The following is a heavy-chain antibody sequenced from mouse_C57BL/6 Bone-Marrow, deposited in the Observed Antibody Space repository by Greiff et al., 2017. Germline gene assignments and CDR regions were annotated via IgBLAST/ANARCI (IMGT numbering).Heavy chain of an antibody. CDR2: IDPANGNT. Sequence: EVQLQQSVAELMRPGASVKLSCTASGFTITNTYMHWVKPRPEQGLEWIGRIDPANGNTKYAPKFQGKATITADTSSNTAYLQLSSLTSEDTAIYYCASYYYGSSWGQGTLVTVSA. D-gene: IGHD1-1*01. V-gene: IGHV14-3*01. J-gene: IGHJ3*01. CDR1: GFTITNTY. CDR3: ASYYYGSS.